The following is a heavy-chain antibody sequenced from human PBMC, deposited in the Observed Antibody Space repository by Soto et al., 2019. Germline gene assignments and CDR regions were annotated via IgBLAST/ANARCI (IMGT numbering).Heavy chain of an antibody. J-gene: IGHJ5*02. CDR2: INHSGST. CDR1: GGSFSGYY. V-gene: IGHV4-34*01. Sequence: SETLSLTCAVYGGSFSGYYWSWIRQPPGKGLEWIGEINHSGSTNYNPSLKSRVTISVDTSKNQFSLKLSSVTAADTAVYYCARALRFDPWGQGTLVTVSS. CDR3: ARALRFDP.